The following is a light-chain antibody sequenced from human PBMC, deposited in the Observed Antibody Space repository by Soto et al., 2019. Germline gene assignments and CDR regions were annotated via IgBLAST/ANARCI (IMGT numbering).Light chain of an antibody. J-gene: IGKJ4*01. Sequence: EIVMTQSPATLSVSPGERATLSCRASQSVSSNLAWYQQKHGQAPRLLIYGASTRPTGIPARFSGSGSGTEFTLTISSLQSEDFAVYYCQQYNNWPPLTFGGGTKVEIK. CDR3: QQYNNWPPLT. V-gene: IGKV3-15*01. CDR2: GAS. CDR1: QSVSSN.